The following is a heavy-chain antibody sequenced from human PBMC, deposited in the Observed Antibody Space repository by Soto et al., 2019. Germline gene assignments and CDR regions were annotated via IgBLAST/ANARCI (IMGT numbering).Heavy chain of an antibody. V-gene: IGHV3-33*08. CDR2: ISYDGSNK. CDR3: AREDMRDGYNFYYYYGMDV. CDR1: GFTFSSYG. D-gene: IGHD5-12*01. J-gene: IGHJ6*02. Sequence: GGSLRLSCAASGFTFSSYGMHWVRQAPGKGLEWVAVISYDGSNKYYADSVKGRFTISRDNSKNTLYLQMNSLRAEDTAVYYCAREDMRDGYNFYYYYGMDVWGQGTTVTVSS.